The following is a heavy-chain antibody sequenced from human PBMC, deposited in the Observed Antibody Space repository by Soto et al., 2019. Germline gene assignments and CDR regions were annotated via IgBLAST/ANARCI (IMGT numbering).Heavy chain of an antibody. Sequence: ASVTVSCRASGYTFTSYGSSWVRQETGQGLEWMGWISAYNGNTNSAQKLQGRVTMTTDTSTSTAYMELRSLRSDDTAVYYCARYSLPSLMITFGGVIAFDYWGQGTLVSVSS. CDR3: ARYSLPSLMITFGGVIAFDY. CDR1: GYTFTSYG. J-gene: IGHJ4*02. D-gene: IGHD3-16*02. CDR2: ISAYNGNT. V-gene: IGHV1-18*01.